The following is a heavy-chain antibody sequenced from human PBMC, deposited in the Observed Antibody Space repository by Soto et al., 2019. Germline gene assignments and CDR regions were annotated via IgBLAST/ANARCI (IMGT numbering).Heavy chain of an antibody. D-gene: IGHD3-3*01. CDR3: ARDSRLLRFLEWPRMDV. J-gene: IGHJ6*02. CDR2: ISAYNGNT. V-gene: IGHV1-18*01. Sequence: ASVKVSCKASGYTFTSYGISWVRQAPGQGLEWMGWISAYNGNTNYAQKLQGRVTMTRDTSTSTVYMELSSLRSEDTAVYYCARDSRLLRFLEWPRMDVWGQGTTVTVSS. CDR1: GYTFTSYG.